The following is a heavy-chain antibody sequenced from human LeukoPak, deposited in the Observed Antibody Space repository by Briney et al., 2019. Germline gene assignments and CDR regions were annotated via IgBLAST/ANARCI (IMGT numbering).Heavy chain of an antibody. J-gene: IGHJ4*02. Sequence: PSETLSLTCAVYGGSFSGYYWSWIRQPPGKGLEWIGEINHSGSTNYNPSLKSRVTISVDTSKNQFSLKLSSVTAADTAVYYCARLYQYQQTTRFGYSKAIDYWGQGTLVTVSS. V-gene: IGHV4-34*01. CDR3: ARLYQYQQTTRFGYSKAIDY. CDR1: GGSFSGYY. CDR2: INHSGST. D-gene: IGHD2-2*01.